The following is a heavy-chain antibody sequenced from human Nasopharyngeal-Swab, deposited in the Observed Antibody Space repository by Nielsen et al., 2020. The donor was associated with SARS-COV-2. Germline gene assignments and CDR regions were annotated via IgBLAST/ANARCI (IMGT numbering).Heavy chain of an antibody. J-gene: IGHJ6*02. CDR1: EFTFSSYA. CDR3: ARDQGSSWYTYYYYGMDV. Sequence: GESLKISCAASEFTFSSYAMHWVRQAPGKGLEWVAVISYDGSKKYYADSVKGRFTISRDNSKNTLYLQMNSLRAEDTAVYYCARDQGSSWYTYYYYGMDVWGQGTTVTVSS. V-gene: IGHV3-30-3*01. D-gene: IGHD6-13*01. CDR2: ISYDGSKK.